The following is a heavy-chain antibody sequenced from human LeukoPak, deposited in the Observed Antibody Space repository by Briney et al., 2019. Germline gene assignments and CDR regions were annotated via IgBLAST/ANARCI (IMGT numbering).Heavy chain of an antibody. CDR3: AKDKGGNSRYYYYYYGMDV. CDR1: GFTFDDYA. CDR2: ISRNSVSI. D-gene: IGHD4-23*01. J-gene: IGHJ6*02. Sequence: PGGSLRLSCAASGFTFDDYAMHWVRQAPGKGLEWVSGISRNSVSIGYAESVKGRFTISRDKAKNYLYLQMNSLSAEDTALYHCAKDKGGNSRYYYYYYGMDVWGQGTTVTVSS. V-gene: IGHV3-9*01.